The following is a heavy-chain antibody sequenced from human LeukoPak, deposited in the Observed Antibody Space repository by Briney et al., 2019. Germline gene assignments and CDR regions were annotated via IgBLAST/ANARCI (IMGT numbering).Heavy chain of an antibody. D-gene: IGHD3-10*01. V-gene: IGHV4-39*01. CDR1: GGSISSSSYY. J-gene: IGHJ4*02. Sequence: SETLSLTCTVSGGSISSSSYYWGWIRQPPGKGLEWIGSIYYSGSTYYNPSLKSRVTISVDTSKNQFSLKLSSVTAADTVVYYCARRMVRGTIDYWGQGTLVTVSS. CDR3: ARRMVRGTIDY. CDR2: IYYSGST.